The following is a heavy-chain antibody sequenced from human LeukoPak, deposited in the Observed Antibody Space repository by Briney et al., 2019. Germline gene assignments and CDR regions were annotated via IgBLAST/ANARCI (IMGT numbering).Heavy chain of an antibody. Sequence: PGGSLRLSCAASGFTVSSNYMSWVRQAPGKGLEWVSVISGSGSSTHYADSVKGRFTISRDNSKNTLYVQMNSLRAEDTAVYYCAKDRVAAAGTSSNWFDPWGQGTLVTVSS. CDR1: GFTVSSNY. V-gene: IGHV3-23*01. CDR3: AKDRVAAAGTSSNWFDP. D-gene: IGHD6-13*01. CDR2: ISGSGSST. J-gene: IGHJ5*02.